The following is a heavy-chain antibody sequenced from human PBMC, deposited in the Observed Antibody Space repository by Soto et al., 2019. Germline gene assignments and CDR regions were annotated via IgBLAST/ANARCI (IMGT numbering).Heavy chain of an antibody. CDR2: ISWNSGSI. Sequence: GGSLRLSCAASGFTFDDYAMHWVRQAPGKGLEWVSGISWNSGSIGYADSVKGRFTISRDNAKNSLYLQMNSLRAEDTALYYCAKDRDGYDYYYMDVWGKGTTVTVSS. D-gene: IGHD3-16*01. V-gene: IGHV3-9*01. J-gene: IGHJ6*03. CDR3: AKDRDGYDYYYMDV. CDR1: GFTFDDYA.